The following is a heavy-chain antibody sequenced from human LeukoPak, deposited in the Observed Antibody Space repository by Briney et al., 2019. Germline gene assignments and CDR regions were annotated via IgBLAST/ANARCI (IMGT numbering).Heavy chain of an antibody. Sequence: ASVKVSCKASGYTFTGYGISWVRQAPGQGREWIGWISAYNGNTNYAQKLQGRVTMTTDTSTSTAYMELRSLRSDDTAVYYCARESISYDYVWGSYRYNDYWGQGTLVTVSS. J-gene: IGHJ4*02. CDR1: GYTFTGYG. CDR2: ISAYNGNT. V-gene: IGHV1-18*01. D-gene: IGHD3-16*02. CDR3: ARESISYDYVWGSYRYNDY.